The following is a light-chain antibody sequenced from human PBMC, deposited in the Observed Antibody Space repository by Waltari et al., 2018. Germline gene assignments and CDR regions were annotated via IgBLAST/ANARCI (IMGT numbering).Light chain of an antibody. CDR3: CSYASSSTLP. CDR1: SSDVGTYNL. CDR2: EVS. J-gene: IGLJ2*01. V-gene: IGLV2-23*02. Sequence: QSALTQPASVSGSPGQSITISCTGTSSDVGTYNLVPWYQQHPGKAPKLMIYEVSKRPSGVSSRFSGSKSGNTASLTISGLQAEDEADYYCCSYASSSTLPFGGGTKLTVL.